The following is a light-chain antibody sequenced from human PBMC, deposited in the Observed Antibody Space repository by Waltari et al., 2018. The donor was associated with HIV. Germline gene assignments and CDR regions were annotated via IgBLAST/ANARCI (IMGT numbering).Light chain of an antibody. CDR3: CSYAGSSYV. Sequence: QSALTQPRSVSGSPGQSVTIPCTGTSSDVGAYNSASWYQQHPGKAPKLMIYDVTKRPSVVPDRFSGSKSGNTASLTISGLQAEDEADYYCCSYAGSSYVFGTGTNVTVL. V-gene: IGLV2-11*01. CDR2: DVT. J-gene: IGLJ1*01. CDR1: SSDVGAYNS.